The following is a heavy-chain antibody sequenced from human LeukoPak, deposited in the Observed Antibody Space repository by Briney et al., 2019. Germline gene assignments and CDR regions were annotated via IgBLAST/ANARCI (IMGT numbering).Heavy chain of an antibody. Sequence: GGSLRLSCAASGFTFSSYEMNWVRQAPGKGLEWVSYISSSSSYIYYADSVKGRFTISRDNAKNSLYLQMNSLRAEDTAVYYCAREGVAVSGTTFDYWGQGTLVTVSS. J-gene: IGHJ4*02. D-gene: IGHD6-19*01. V-gene: IGHV3-21*05. CDR3: AREGVAVSGTTFDY. CDR2: ISSSSSYI. CDR1: GFTFSSYE.